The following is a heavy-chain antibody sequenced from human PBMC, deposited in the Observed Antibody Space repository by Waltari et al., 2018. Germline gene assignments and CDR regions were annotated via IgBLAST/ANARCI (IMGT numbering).Heavy chain of an antibody. CDR2: INSGGDT. CDR3: ARDVTGYYYFDL. Sequence: EVQLVESGGGLIQPGGSLRLSCAASGFTVSSNYMSWFRQAPGKGFGLVSVINSGGDTHYAASVKGRFTISRDSSKNTVYLQMSTRRAEDTALYYCARDVTGYYYFDLWGRGTLVTVSS. V-gene: IGHV3-53*01. J-gene: IGHJ2*01. CDR1: GFTVSSNY.